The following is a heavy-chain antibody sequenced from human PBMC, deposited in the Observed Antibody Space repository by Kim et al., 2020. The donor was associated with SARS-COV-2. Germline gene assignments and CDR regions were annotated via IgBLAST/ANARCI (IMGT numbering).Heavy chain of an antibody. V-gene: IGHV3-74*01. CDR3: TRGSAGSGYGWWFDP. J-gene: IGHJ5*02. D-gene: IGHD5-12*01. Sequence: ADAAKGRFTVSRDNAKNTLYLQMKGLRAEDTAVYYCTRGSAGSGYGWWFDPWGQGVLVTVS.